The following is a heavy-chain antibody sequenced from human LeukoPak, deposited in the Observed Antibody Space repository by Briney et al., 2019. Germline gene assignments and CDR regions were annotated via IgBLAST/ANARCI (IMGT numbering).Heavy chain of an antibody. CDR2: ISPYNGNT. CDR1: GYTFTSYG. CDR3: CEEPPRPVPRGFEY. J-gene: IGHJ4*02. V-gene: IGHV1-18*01. Sequence: GASVKVSCKASGYTFTSYGISWVRQAPGQGLEWMGWISPYNGNTNYAQKFQGRVTMTRDTSISTAYMELSRLRSDDTAVYYCCEEPPRPVPRGFEYWGQGTLVTVSS. D-gene: IGHD1-14*01.